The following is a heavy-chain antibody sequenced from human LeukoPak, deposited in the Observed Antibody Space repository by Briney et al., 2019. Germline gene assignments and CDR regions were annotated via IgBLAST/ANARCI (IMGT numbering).Heavy chain of an antibody. CDR3: ARGRHGYYYYMDV. CDR1: GGSFCGYY. V-gene: IGHV4-34*01. CDR2: INHSGST. J-gene: IGHJ6*03. Sequence: PSETLSLACAVYGGSFCGYYWSWIRQPPGKGLEWIGEINHSGSTNYNPSLKSRVTISVDTSKNQFSLKLSSVTAADTAVYYCARGRHGYYYYMDVWGKGTTVTVSS.